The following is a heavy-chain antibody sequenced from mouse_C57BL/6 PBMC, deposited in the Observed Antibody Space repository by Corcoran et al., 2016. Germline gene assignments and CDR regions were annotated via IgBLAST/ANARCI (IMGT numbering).Heavy chain of an antibody. D-gene: IGHD1-1*01. Sequence: QVQLQQSGPELVKPGASVKLSCKASGYTFTSYAIHSVTQRPGQGLGWLGWIYPRDGSTKYNEKFKGKATLTVDTSSSPAYMEPHSLTSEDSAVYFCARGPSYYYGSLYYYAKDYWGQGTSVTVSS. CDR1: GYTFTSYA. J-gene: IGHJ4*01. CDR2: IYPRDGST. CDR3: ARGPSYYYGSLYYYAKDY. V-gene: IGHV1-85*01.